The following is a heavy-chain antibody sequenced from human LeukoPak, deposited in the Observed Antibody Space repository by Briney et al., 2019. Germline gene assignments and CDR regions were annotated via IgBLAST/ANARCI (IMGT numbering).Heavy chain of an antibody. J-gene: IGHJ4*02. V-gene: IGHV3-74*01. D-gene: IGHD5/OR15-5a*01. CDR3: ATSPSTESH. CDR2: INTDGSST. CDR1: GFTFSSYS. Sequence: GGSLRLSCAASGFTFSSYSMNWVRQAPGKGLEWVARINTDGSSTIYADSVKGRFTISRDNVKNTLYLQMDSLRAEDTAVYYCATSPSTESHWGQGTLVTVSS.